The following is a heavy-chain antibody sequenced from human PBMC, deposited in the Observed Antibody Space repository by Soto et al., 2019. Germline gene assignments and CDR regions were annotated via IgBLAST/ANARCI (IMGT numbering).Heavy chain of an antibody. CDR1: GGSISSYY. CDR2: IYYSGST. CDR3: ARGTAAAASAEYFQH. J-gene: IGHJ1*01. D-gene: IGHD6-13*01. V-gene: IGHV4-59*01. Sequence: PSETLSLTCTVSGGSISSYYWSWIRQPPGKGLEWIGYIYYSGSTNYNPSLKSRVTISVDTSKNQFSLKLSSVTAADTAVYYCARGTAAAASAEYFQHWGQGTLVTVSS.